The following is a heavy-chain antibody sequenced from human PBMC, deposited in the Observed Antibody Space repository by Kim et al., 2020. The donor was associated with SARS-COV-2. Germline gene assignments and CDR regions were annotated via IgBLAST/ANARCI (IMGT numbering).Heavy chain of an antibody. Sequence: GGSLRLSCEVLGFSVRNNYMTWVRQAPGKGLEWVSTITTGGYTYSADSVKGRFTVSRDSSQNTLYLQMDRLRGEDTAVYYCAREEGAYAMAWGHGALVT. V-gene: IGHV3-53*01. CDR3: AREEGAYAMA. CDR1: GFSVRNNY. J-gene: IGHJ5*01. CDR2: ITTGGYT. D-gene: IGHD5-12*01.